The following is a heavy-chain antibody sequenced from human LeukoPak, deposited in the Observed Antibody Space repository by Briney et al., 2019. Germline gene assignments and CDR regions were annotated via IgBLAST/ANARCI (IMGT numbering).Heavy chain of an antibody. V-gene: IGHV3-9*01. CDR3: AKGRRPTVSGGYFDL. Sequence: PGGSLRLSCAASGFTFDDYAMHWVRQAPGKGLEWVSGISWNSGHKGYADSVKGRFTISRDNAKNSLYLRMNSLRAEDTALYYCAKGRRPTVSGGYFDLWGRGTLVIVSS. D-gene: IGHD3-10*01. CDR1: GFTFDDYA. CDR2: ISWNSGHK. J-gene: IGHJ2*01.